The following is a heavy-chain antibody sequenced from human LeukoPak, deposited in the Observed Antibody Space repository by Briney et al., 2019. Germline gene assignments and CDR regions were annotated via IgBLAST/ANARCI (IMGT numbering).Heavy chain of an antibody. J-gene: IGHJ5*02. CDR3: ARDLTINWFDP. Sequence: GGSLRLSCAASGFTFSNYAMSWVRQAPGKGLEWVSVISGSGGRTYYADSVKGRFTISRDNAKNSLYLQMNSLRAEDTAVYYCARDLTINWFDPWGHGTLVTVSS. CDR2: ISGSGGRT. D-gene: IGHD3-9*01. V-gene: IGHV3-23*01. CDR1: GFTFSNYA.